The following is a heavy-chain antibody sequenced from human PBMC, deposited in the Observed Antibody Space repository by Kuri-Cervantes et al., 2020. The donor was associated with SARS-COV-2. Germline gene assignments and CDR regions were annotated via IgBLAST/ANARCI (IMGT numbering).Heavy chain of an antibody. Sequence: ASVKVSCKASGYTFTSYGISWVRQAPGQGLEWMGWISAYNGNTNYAQKLQGRVTMTTDTSTSTAYMELSSLRSEDTAVYYCARDCSLKGGPLAALGGNYYYYYYKDVWGKGTTVTVSS. V-gene: IGHV1-18*01. J-gene: IGHJ6*03. CDR3: ARDCSLKGGPLAALGGNYYYYYYKDV. CDR1: GYTFTSYG. CDR2: ISAYNGNT. D-gene: IGHD6-13*01.